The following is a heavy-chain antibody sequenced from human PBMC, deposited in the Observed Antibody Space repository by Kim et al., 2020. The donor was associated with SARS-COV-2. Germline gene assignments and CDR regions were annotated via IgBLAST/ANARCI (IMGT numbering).Heavy chain of an antibody. J-gene: IGHJ6*02. D-gene: IGHD5-12*01. CDR3: AREASPRGFDV. CDR2: VP. V-gene: IGHV1-2*05. Sequence: VPNYAQKFQGRVTMTRDTSINPAYMELSGLRSDDTVIYYCAREASPRGFDVWGQGTTVTVSS.